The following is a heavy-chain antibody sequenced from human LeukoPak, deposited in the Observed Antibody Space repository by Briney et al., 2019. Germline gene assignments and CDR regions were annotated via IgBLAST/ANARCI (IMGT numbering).Heavy chain of an antibody. V-gene: IGHV3-23*01. J-gene: IGHJ4*02. CDR1: GFTFSSYA. Sequence: GGSLRLSCAASGFTFSSYAMSWVRQAPGKGLEWVSAISGSGGSTYYADSVKSRFTISRDNSKNTLYLQMNSLRAEDTAVYYCARSVVVVPADSPGGYWGRGTLVTVSS. CDR2: ISGSGGST. CDR3: ARSVVVVPADSPGGY. D-gene: IGHD2-2*01.